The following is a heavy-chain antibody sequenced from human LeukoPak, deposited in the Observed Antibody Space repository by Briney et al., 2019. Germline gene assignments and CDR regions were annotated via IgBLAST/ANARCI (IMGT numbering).Heavy chain of an antibody. CDR3: AKDLRGTYSAGLEY. D-gene: IGHD1-26*01. CDR1: GFSFSNYG. Sequence: QPGGSLRLSCAASGFSFSNYGMPWVRQAPGKGLEWMTFIQNDGAKTYYPESVKGRLTISRDNSKNTLYLQMNSLRAEDTAIYYCAKDLRGTYSAGLEYWGQGTLVTVSS. J-gene: IGHJ4*02. V-gene: IGHV3-30*02. CDR2: IQNDGAKT.